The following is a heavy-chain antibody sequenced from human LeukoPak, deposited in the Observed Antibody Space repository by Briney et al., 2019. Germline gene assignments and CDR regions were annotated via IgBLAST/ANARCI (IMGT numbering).Heavy chain of an antibody. Sequence: GGSLRLSCATSGSIFSNYAMIWVRQAPGKGLEWVSAITGSGGRTYYADSVKGRFTISRDNSKNTLYLQMNSLRAEDTAVYYCAKDRSGELRGIFDYWGQGTLVTVSS. CDR2: ITGSGGRT. D-gene: IGHD3-10*01. J-gene: IGHJ4*02. CDR1: GSIFSNYA. V-gene: IGHV3-23*01. CDR3: AKDRSGELRGIFDY.